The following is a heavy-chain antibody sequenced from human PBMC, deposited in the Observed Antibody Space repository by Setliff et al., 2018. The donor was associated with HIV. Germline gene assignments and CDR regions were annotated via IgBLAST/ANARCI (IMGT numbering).Heavy chain of an antibody. Sequence: SVKVSCKASGGTFRKYSISWVRQAPGQGLEWMGDITPILGTAHYAQDFQGRVTITADESTATAYVELNSLTSEDTAVYFCARDFQRYDYVWGSYRSLAYWGQGTLVTVSS. CDR1: GGTFRKYS. J-gene: IGHJ4*02. V-gene: IGHV1-69*13. CDR2: ITPILGTA. CDR3: ARDFQRYDYVWGSYRSLAY. D-gene: IGHD3-16*02.